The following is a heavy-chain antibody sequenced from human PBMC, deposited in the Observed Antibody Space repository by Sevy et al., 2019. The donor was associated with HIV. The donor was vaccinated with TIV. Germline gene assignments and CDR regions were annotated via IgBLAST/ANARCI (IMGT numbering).Heavy chain of an antibody. CDR3: ATKKIDRGYSYDTDY. Sequence: GGSLRLSCAASGFTFSSYGMQWVRQAPGKGLEWVTVISYHESNKFYADSVKGRFTISRDNSKNMLYLQMDNLRAEDTAVYYCATKKIDRGYSYDTDYWGQGTLLTVSS. CDR1: GFTFSSYG. D-gene: IGHD5-18*01. J-gene: IGHJ4*02. CDR2: ISYHESNK. V-gene: IGHV3-30*03.